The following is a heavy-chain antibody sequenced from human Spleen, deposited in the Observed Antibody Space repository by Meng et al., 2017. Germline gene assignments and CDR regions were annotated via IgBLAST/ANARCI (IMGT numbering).Heavy chain of an antibody. CDR2: TYYRSKWYN. V-gene: IGHV6-1*01. Sequence: QGQLLQPGPGLVKPSQTLSLTCAIPGDSVSTNNAAWNWIRHAPSRGLEWLGRTYYRSKWYNDYAVSVKSRITINPDTSKNQFSLQLNSVTPEDTAVYYCARDRRGDVDYWGQGTLVTVSS. CDR1: GDSVSTNNAA. CDR3: ARDRRGDVDY. J-gene: IGHJ4*02.